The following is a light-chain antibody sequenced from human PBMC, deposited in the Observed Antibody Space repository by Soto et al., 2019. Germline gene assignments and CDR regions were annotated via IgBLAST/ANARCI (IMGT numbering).Light chain of an antibody. V-gene: IGLV2-14*01. J-gene: IGLJ2*01. CDR3: SSYSRSNTPVV. CDR1: SSDVGTYTY. Sequence: QSVLTQPASVSGSPGQSITISCTGTSSDVGTYTYVSWYKQHPGKAPKLVIYEVTNRPSGVSNRFAGSKSGNTASLTISGLQAEDEGDYYCSSYSRSNTPVVFGGGTQLTVL. CDR2: EVT.